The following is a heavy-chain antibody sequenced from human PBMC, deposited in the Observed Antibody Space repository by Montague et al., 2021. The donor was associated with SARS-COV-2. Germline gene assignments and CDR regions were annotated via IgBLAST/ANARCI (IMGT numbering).Heavy chain of an antibody. CDR3: ARHSPFTIFGVVTTPGWFDP. CDR2: IYYSGST. D-gene: IGHD3-3*01. CDR1: GGSISSSSYD. V-gene: IGHV4-39*01. J-gene: IGHJ5*02. Sequence: SETLSLTCTVSGGSISSSSYDWVWIRQPPGKGLEWIGSIYYSGSTYYNPSVKSRVTISVDTSKNQFSLKLSSVTAADTAVYYCARHSPFTIFGVVTTPGWFDPWGQGTLVTVSS.